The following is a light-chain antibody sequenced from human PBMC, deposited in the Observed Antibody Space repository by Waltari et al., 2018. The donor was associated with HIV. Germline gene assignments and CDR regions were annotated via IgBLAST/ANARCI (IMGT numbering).Light chain of an antibody. J-gene: IGKJ2*01. V-gene: IGKV4-1*01. CDR1: QSVLYSSNNKNY. CDR2: GAS. CDR3: QQYYSTPHT. Sequence: DIVMTQSPDSLAVSLGESATINCKSSQSVLYSSNNKNYLAWYQQKPGQPPKLLIYGASTRESGVPDRFSGSGSGTDFTLTISSLQAEDVAVYYCQQYYSTPHTFGQGTKLEIK.